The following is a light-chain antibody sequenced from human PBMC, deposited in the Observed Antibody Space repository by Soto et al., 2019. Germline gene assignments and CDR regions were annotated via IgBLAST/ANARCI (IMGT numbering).Light chain of an antibody. CDR2: EGS. CDR3: CSYASSSTFV. J-gene: IGLJ2*01. CDR1: SNDVGSYNL. Sequence: QSALTQPASVSGSPGQSITVSCTGTSNDVGSYNLVSWYQQHPDRAPKLMIYEGSKRPSGVSDRFSGSKSDNTASLTISGLQANDEADYYCCSYASSSTFVFGGGTKLTVL. V-gene: IGLV2-23*03.